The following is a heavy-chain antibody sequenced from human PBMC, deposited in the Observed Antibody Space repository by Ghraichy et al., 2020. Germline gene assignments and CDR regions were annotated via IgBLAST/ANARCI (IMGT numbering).Heavy chain of an antibody. CDR2: ISRSSSHI. D-gene: IGHD6-13*01. J-gene: IGHJ6*02. CDR1: GFTFSDYD. V-gene: IGHV3-21*01. Sequence: GGSLRLSCAASGFTFSDYDMNWVRQAPGRGLEWVSYISRSSSHIYYADSVKGRFTISRDNAQNSLYLQMNSLRAEDTAVYYCARDDAATARSSGMDVWGQGTTVTVSS. CDR3: ARDDAATARSSGMDV.